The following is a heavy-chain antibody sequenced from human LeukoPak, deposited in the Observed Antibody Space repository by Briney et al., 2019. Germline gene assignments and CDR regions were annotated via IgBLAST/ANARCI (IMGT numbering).Heavy chain of an antibody. CDR2: MNPNSGNT. CDR3: ARGYYDTSEYSVRFDP. D-gene: IGHD3-22*01. CDR1: GYTFTSFD. J-gene: IGHJ5*02. V-gene: IGHV1-8*03. Sequence: ASVKASCKASGYTFTSFDINWVRQATGQGLEWMGWMNPNSGNTGYAQKFQGRVTITRNTSITTAHMELSSLRSEDTAVYYCARGYYDTSEYSVRFDPWGQGTLVTVSS.